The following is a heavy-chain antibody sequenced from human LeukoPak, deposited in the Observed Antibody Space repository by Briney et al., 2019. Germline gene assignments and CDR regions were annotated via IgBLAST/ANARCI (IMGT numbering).Heavy chain of an antibody. CDR1: GFTFSSSE. V-gene: IGHV3-48*03. Sequence: GGSLRLSCAASGFTFSSSEMNWVRQAPGKGLEWVSYISSSGTSTYYADSVKGRFTISRDNAKNSLYLEMNSLRAEDTAVYYCARGGGWYQYVDYWGQGTLVTVSS. CDR2: ISSSGTST. D-gene: IGHD6-19*01. J-gene: IGHJ4*02. CDR3: ARGGGWYQYVDY.